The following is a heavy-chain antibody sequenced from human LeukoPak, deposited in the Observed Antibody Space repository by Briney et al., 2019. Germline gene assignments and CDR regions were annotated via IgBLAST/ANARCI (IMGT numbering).Heavy chain of an antibody. J-gene: IGHJ4*02. CDR1: GGTFSSYG. D-gene: IGHD6-13*01. CDR3: ARVTLAAIRLGYFDC. CDR2: IIPIFGTA. V-gene: IGHV1-69*13. Sequence: GASVKVSCKASGGTFSSYGISWVRQAPGQGLEWMGGIIPIFGTANYAQKFQGRVTITADESTSTAYMELSSLRSEDTAVYYCARVTLAAIRLGYFDCWGQGTLVTVSS.